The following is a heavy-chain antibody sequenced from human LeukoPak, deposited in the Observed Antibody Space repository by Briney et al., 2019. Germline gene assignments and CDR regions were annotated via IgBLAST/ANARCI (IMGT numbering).Heavy chain of an antibody. CDR1: GGSFSGYY. CDR2: INHSGST. Sequence: PSEILSLTCAVYGGSFSGYYWSWIRQPPGKGLEWIGEINHSGSTNYNPSLKSRVTISVDTSKNQFSLKRSSVTAADTAVYYCARGSRSTSWPRFDPWGQGTLVTVSS. V-gene: IGHV4-34*01. J-gene: IGHJ5*02. CDR3: ARGSRSTSWPRFDP. D-gene: IGHD2-2*01.